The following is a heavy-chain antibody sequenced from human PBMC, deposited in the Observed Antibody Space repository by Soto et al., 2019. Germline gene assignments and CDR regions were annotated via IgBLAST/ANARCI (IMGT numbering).Heavy chain of an antibody. CDR1: GFSLRTSGVG. CDR2: IYWNDDK. D-gene: IGHD3-3*01. J-gene: IGHJ3*02. Sequence: QITLKESGPTLVKPTQTLTLTCTFSGFSLRTSGVGVGWIRQPPGKALEWLALIYWNDDKRYSPSLKSRLTLTKDTSKNQVVLKMTNMDPVDTATYDCAHRRSMRILGVSTGAAFDIGVQGTMVTVSS. V-gene: IGHV2-5*01. CDR3: AHRRSMRILGVSTGAAFDI.